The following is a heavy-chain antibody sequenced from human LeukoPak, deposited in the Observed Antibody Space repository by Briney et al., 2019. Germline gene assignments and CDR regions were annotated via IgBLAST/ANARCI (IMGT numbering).Heavy chain of an antibody. J-gene: IGHJ3*02. V-gene: IGHV4-39*01. D-gene: IGHD2-2*01. CDR1: GGSISSTSNY. CDR2: IYYSGST. Sequence: SDTLSLTCIVSGGSISSTSNYWGCIRQPPGTGLEWIGSIYYSGSTYYNPSLNMRITISLATSTNQFSLKLSYVTAADTAVYYCASGRLGQCSRTNCYDDDFDIWGQGTMVTVSS. CDR3: ASGRLGQCSRTNCYDDDFDI.